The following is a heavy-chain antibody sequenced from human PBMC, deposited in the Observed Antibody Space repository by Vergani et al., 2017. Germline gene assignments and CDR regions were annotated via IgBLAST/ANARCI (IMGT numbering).Heavy chain of an antibody. Sequence: EVQLVESGGGLIQPGGSLRLSCAASGFTVSSNYMSWVRQAPGKGLEWVSVIYSGGSTHYADSVKGRFTISRDNSKNTLYLQMNSLRAEDTAVYYCARVPYYYYGMDVWGQGTTVTVSS. CDR1: GFTVSSNY. V-gene: IGHV3-53*01. J-gene: IGHJ6*02. CDR2: IYSGGST. CDR3: ARVPYYYYGMDV.